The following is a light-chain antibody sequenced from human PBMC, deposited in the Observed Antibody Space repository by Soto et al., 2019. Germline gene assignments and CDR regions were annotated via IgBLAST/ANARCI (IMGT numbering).Light chain of an antibody. CDR3: CSYAGSYTWV. Sequence: QSVLTQPRSVSGSPGQSVTISCTGTSSDVGGYNYVSWYQQHTGKAPKLMIYDVSKRPSGVPDRFSGSKSGNTASLTISGLQAEDEADYYCCSYAGSYTWVFGGGIKLTVL. CDR1: SSDVGGYNY. CDR2: DVS. V-gene: IGLV2-11*01. J-gene: IGLJ3*02.